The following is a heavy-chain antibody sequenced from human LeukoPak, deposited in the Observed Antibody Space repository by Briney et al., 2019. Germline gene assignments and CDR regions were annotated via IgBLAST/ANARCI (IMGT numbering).Heavy chain of an antibody. CDR2: INWNGGST. Sequence: GGSLRLSCAASGFTFSSYEMNWVRQAPGKGLEWVSGINWNGGSTGYADSVKGRFTISRDNAKNSLYLQMNSLRAEDTALYYCARPGMELELLGAFDIWGQGTMVTVSS. CDR3: ARPGMELELLGAFDI. V-gene: IGHV3-20*04. J-gene: IGHJ3*02. CDR1: GFTFSSYE. D-gene: IGHD1-7*01.